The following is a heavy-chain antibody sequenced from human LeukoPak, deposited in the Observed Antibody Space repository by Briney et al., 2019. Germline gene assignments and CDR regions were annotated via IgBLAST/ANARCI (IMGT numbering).Heavy chain of an antibody. D-gene: IGHD6-13*01. CDR3: ARDAAKAQLAYFDY. J-gene: IGHJ4*02. Sequence: PSGTLSLTCAVSGGSISSSWWSWVRQPPGKGLEWIGEIFHSGSTYYNPSLKSRVTISVDTSKNQFSLKLSSVTAADTAVYYCARDAAKAQLAYFDYWGQGTLVTVSS. CDR1: GGSISSSW. V-gene: IGHV4-4*02. CDR2: IFHSGST.